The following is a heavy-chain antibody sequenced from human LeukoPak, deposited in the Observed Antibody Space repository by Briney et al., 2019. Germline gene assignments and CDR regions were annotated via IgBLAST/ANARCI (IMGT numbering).Heavy chain of an antibody. CDR1: GYTFTGYY. Sequence: ASVKVSCKASGYTFTGYYMHWVRQAPGQGLEWMGWINPNSGGTNYAQKFQGRVTMTRDTSISTAYMELSRLRSDDTAVYYCVRAHYYDSSGFPPSSWGQGTLVTVSS. D-gene: IGHD3-22*01. J-gene: IGHJ5*02. V-gene: IGHV1-2*02. CDR3: VRAHYYDSSGFPPSS. CDR2: INPNSGGT.